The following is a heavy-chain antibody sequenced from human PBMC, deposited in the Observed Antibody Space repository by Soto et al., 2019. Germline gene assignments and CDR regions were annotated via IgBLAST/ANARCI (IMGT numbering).Heavy chain of an antibody. CDR1: GYTFITYY. V-gene: IGHV1-46*01. CDR2: IDPSDGYT. CDR3: ARVGIKEKKDFSNGYYNGFDT. D-gene: IGHD3-3*01. J-gene: IGHJ5*02. Sequence: ASVKVSCKASGYTFITYYLHWLRQAPGQGLEWVGIIDPSDGYTFYAEKFQGRITMTRETSTSTVFMEVKRLRSEDTAIYVCARVGIKEKKDFSNGYYNGFDTWGQGTLVTVSS.